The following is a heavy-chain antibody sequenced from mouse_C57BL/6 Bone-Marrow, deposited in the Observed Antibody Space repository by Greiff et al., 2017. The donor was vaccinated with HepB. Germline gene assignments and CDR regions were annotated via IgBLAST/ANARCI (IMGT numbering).Heavy chain of an antibody. CDR1: GFNIKDYY. V-gene: IGHV14-2*01. CDR2: IDPEDGET. CDR3: AGITTVVATDWYFDV. J-gene: IGHJ1*03. Sequence: EVQLQQSGAELVKPGASVKLSCTASGFNIKDYYMHWVKQRTEQGLEWIGRIDPEDGETKYAPKFQGKATITADTSSNTAYLQLSSLTSEDTAVYYCAGITTVVATDWYFDVWGTGTTVTVSS. D-gene: IGHD1-1*01.